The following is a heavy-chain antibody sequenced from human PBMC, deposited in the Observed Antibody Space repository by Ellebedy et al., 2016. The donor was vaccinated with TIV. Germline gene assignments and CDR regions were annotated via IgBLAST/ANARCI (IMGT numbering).Heavy chain of an antibody. J-gene: IGHJ2*01. Sequence: PGGSLRLSCAASGFAFSNYWMSWVRQAPGKGLEWVANVKQDGSETYYVDSVEGRFIISRDNAKNSLYLRINNPRDEDTAVYYCARRGSRYWHFDLWGRGTQVIVSS. CDR3: ARRGSRYWHFDL. CDR2: VKQDGSET. CDR1: GFAFSNYW. V-gene: IGHV3-7*03. D-gene: IGHD1-1*01.